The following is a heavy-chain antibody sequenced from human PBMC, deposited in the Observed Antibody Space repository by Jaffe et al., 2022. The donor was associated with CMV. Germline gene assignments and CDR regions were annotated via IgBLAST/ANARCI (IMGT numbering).Heavy chain of an antibody. CDR2: ISSSGSTI. J-gene: IGHJ4*02. D-gene: IGHD3-10*01. CDR1: GFTFSNYE. Sequence: DVQLVESGGGLVQPGGSLRLSCVASGFTFSNYEMNWVRQAPGKGLEWVSYISSSGSTIYYADSVKGRFRISRDNAKNSLYLQMNSLRAEDTAVYYCARSDYYGSGSPDHWGQGTLVTVSS. CDR3: ARSDYYGSGSPDH. V-gene: IGHV3-48*03.